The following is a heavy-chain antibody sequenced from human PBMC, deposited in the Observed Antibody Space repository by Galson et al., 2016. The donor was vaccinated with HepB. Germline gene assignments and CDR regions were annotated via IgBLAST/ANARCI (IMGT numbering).Heavy chain of an antibody. Sequence: TLSLTCSVSGASLSSGGYYWSWIRQHPGKGLEWIGYIYNSGSTYYNPSLSSRVTISLDTSKNQFSLKLSSVTAADTAVYYCARDVGGWHNFGAGKNAFDIWGHGTMVTVSS. CDR3: ARDVGGWHNFGAGKNAFDI. CDR2: IYNSGST. D-gene: IGHD3-10*01. CDR1: GASLSSGGYY. J-gene: IGHJ3*02. V-gene: IGHV4-31*03.